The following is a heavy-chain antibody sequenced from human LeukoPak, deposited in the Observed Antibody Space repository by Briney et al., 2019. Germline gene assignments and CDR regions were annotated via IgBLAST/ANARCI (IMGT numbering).Heavy chain of an antibody. J-gene: IGHJ5*02. Sequence: GGSLRLSCAASGFTFSSYWMSWVRQAPGKGLEWVANIKQDGSEKYYVDSVKGRFTISRDNAKSSLYLQMNSLRAEDTAVYYCARDRGYCSGGSCYSGGWFDPWGQGTLVTVSS. CDR3: ARDRGYCSGGSCYSGGWFDP. V-gene: IGHV3-7*01. CDR1: GFTFSSYW. D-gene: IGHD2-15*01. CDR2: IKQDGSEK.